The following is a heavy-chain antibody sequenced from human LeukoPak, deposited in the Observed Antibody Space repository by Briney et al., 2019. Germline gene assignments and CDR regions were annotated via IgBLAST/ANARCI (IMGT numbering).Heavy chain of an antibody. CDR3: ATARSVSGYDLFDY. CDR2: INHSGST. CDR1: GGSFSDYY. Sequence: PSETLSLTCAVYGGSFSDYYWSWIRQPPGKGLEWIGEINHSGSTNYNPSLKSRVTISVDTSKNQFSLKLSSVTAADTAVYYCATARSVSGYDLFDYWGQGTLVTVSS. D-gene: IGHD5-12*01. V-gene: IGHV4-34*01. J-gene: IGHJ4*02.